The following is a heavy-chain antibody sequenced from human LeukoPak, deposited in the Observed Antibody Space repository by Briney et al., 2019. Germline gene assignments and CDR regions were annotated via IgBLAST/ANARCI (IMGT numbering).Heavy chain of an antibody. V-gene: IGHV4-59*01. D-gene: IGHD3-10*01. CDR3: ARGNYYGSGSYLY. CDR1: GGSISSYY. Sequence: SETLSLTCTVSGGSISSYYWSWIRQPPGKGLEWIGYIYYSGSTNYNPSLKSRVTISVDTSKNQFSLKLSSVTAADTAVYCCARGNYYGSGSYLYWGQGTLVTVSS. J-gene: IGHJ4*02. CDR2: IYYSGST.